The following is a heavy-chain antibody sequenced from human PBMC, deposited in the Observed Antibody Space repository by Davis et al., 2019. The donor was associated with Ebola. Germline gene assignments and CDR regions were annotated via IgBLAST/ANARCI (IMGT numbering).Heavy chain of an antibody. CDR3: TTAFNGDYGPNFDY. Sequence: GESLKISCAASGFTFSNAWMSWVRQAPGKGLEWVGRIKSKTDGGTTDYAAPVKGRFTISRDDSKSIAYLQMNSLKTEDTAVYYCTTAFNGDYGPNFDYWGQGTLVTVSS. J-gene: IGHJ4*02. CDR2: IKSKTDGGTT. CDR1: GFTFSNAW. V-gene: IGHV3-15*01. D-gene: IGHD4-17*01.